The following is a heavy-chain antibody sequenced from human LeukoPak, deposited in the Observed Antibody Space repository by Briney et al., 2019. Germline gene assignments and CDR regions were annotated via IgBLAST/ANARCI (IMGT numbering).Heavy chain of an antibody. CDR2: ISYDGSNK. J-gene: IGHJ4*02. CDR1: GFTFSSYA. Sequence: SGGSLRLSCAASGFTFSSYAMHWVRQAPGKGLEWVAVISYDGSNKYYADSVKGRFTISRDNSKNTLYLQMNSLRAEDTAVYYCARDLYGDYGDGDYFDYWGQGTLVTVSS. V-gene: IGHV3-30*14. D-gene: IGHD4-17*01. CDR3: ARDLYGDYGDGDYFDY.